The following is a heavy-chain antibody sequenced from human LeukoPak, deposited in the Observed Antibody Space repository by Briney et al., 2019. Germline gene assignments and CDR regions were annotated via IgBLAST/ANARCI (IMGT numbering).Heavy chain of an antibody. V-gene: IGHV4-59*01. Sequence: SETLSLTXKVSGGSIRSYYWSWIRQSPGKGLEWIGYIHYSGSTNYNPSLKSRVTISVDTSRNQFSLKLSSVTAADTAVYYCARDIASIAARHDWYFDLWGRGTLVTIS. CDR1: GGSIRSYY. D-gene: IGHD6-6*01. CDR2: IHYSGST. J-gene: IGHJ2*01. CDR3: ARDIASIAARHDWYFDL.